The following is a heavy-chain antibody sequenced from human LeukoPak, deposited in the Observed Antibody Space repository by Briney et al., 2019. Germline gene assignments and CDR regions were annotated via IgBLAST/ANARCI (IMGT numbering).Heavy chain of an antibody. CDR2: IYTSGST. CDR3: ARLKNCSGGTCYKPVDY. Sequence: SETLSLTCTVSGGSISSYYWSWIRQPAGKGLEWIGRIYTSGSTNYNPSLKSRVTMSVDTSKNQFSLKLSSVTAADTAVYYCARLKNCSGGTCYKPVDYWGQGTLVTVSS. D-gene: IGHD2-15*01. CDR1: GGSISSYY. V-gene: IGHV4-4*07. J-gene: IGHJ4*02.